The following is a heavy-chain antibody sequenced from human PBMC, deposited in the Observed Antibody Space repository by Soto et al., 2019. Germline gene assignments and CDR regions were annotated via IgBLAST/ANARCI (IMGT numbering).Heavy chain of an antibody. D-gene: IGHD2-15*01. CDR1: GYTITNYG. V-gene: IGHV1-18*01. CDR2: ITPYNGNT. Sequence: QVQLVQSGAEVKKPGASVKVSCKASGYTITNYGISWVRQAPGQGLEWMGWITPYNGNTNYAQKLQGRVTMSTDTSTATAYLEPRSLRSDDTAMYYCARSEGFLDYWGQGTLGNVS. CDR3: ARSEGFLDY. J-gene: IGHJ4*02.